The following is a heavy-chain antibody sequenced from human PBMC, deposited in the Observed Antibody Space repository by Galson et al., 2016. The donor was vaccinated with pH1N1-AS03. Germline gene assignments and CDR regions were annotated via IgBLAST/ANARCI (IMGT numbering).Heavy chain of an antibody. Sequence: SVKVSCKASGFTLTKHYIHWLRQAPGQGLQWMGIINPGGPPPKYAEKFQGRVIMTADTATRTVFMELSSLTSEDTAVYYCARDEDLPYGDHVTDWGQGTLVFVSS. J-gene: IGHJ4*02. D-gene: IGHD4-17*01. CDR3: ARDEDLPYGDHVTD. CDR2: INPGGPPP. V-gene: IGHV1-46*01. CDR1: GFTLTKHY.